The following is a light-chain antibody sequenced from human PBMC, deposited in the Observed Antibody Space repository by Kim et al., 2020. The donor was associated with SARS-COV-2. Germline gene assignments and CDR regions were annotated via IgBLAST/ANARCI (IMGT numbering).Light chain of an antibody. Sequence: QSVLTQPPSASGTPGQRVTISCSGSNSNIGRNSVYWFQQFPGSAPNLLIYRNNQRPSGIPDRFSGSKSGASASLAISGLQSEDEAEYYCAAWDDSLSGWVFGGGTQLTVL. CDR1: NSNIGRNS. CDR3: AAWDDSLSGWV. J-gene: IGLJ2*01. CDR2: RNN. V-gene: IGLV1-47*01.